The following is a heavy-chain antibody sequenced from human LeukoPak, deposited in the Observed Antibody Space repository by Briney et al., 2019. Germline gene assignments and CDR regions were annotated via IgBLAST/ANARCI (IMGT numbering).Heavy chain of an antibody. J-gene: IGHJ3*02. Sequence: GMSLRLSCVASGFTFSDYYMSWIRQTPGKWLEWISYISSIGGHTKYADSVEGRFTISKDNAKNSLDLQMDSMRVEDTAVYYCAREGIAVADDAFDIWGQGTMVTVSS. CDR1: GFTFSDYY. D-gene: IGHD6-19*01. CDR3: AREGIAVADDAFDI. V-gene: IGHV3-11*05. CDR2: ISSIGGHT.